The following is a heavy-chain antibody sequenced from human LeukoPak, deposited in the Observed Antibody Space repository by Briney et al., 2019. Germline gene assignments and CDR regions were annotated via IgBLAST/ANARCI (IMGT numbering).Heavy chain of an antibody. CDR2: IYTSGSI. J-gene: IGHJ4*02. CDR1: GDSISSGNYY. V-gene: IGHV4-61*02. D-gene: IGHD6-6*01. CDR3: ARGSYSNSGLDY. Sequence: SETLSLTCTVSGDSISSGNYYWSWIRQPAGKGLEWIGRIYTSGSIHYNPPLKSRVTMSIDTSKNQFSLKLNSVTAADTAVYFCARGSYSNSGLDYWGQGTLVTVPS.